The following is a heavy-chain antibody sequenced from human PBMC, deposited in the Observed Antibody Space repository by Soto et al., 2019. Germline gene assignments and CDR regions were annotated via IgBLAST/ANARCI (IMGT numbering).Heavy chain of an antibody. V-gene: IGHV4-31*03. CDR2: IYYSGST. Sequence: ASETLSLTCTVSGGSINSGGYSWSWIRQHPGKGLEWIGYIYYSGSTYYNPSLKSRVTISVDTSKNQFSLKLSSVTAADTAVYYCANSDLALNYGMAVWGQGPTVT. CDR1: GGSINSGGYS. J-gene: IGHJ6*02. CDR3: ANSDLALNYGMAV.